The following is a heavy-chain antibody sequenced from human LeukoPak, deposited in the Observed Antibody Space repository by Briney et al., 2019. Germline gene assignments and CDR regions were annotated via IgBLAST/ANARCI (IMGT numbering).Heavy chain of an antibody. Sequence: SETLSLTCTVSGGSISSYYWNWIRQPPGKGLEWIGYIYYSGSTNYNPSLKSRVTISVDTSKNQFSLKLSSVTAADTAVYYCARDLYYYDSSGHYFDYWGQGTLVTVSS. CDR2: IYYSGST. CDR1: GGSISSYY. J-gene: IGHJ4*02. D-gene: IGHD3-22*01. V-gene: IGHV4-59*01. CDR3: ARDLYYYDSSGHYFDY.